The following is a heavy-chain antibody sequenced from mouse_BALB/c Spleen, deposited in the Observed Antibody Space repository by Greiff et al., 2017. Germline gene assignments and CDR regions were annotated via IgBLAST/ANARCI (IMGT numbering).Heavy chain of an antibody. CDR2: IRLKSNNYAT. J-gene: IGHJ2*01. CDR1: GFTFSNYW. Sequence: EVKLEESGGGLVQPGGSMKLSCVASGFTFSNYWMNWVRQSPEKGLEWVAEIRLKSNNYATHYAESVKGRFTISRDDSKSSVYLQMNNLRAEDTGIYYCTPIYDGYYGDYWGQGTTLTVSS. D-gene: IGHD2-3*01. V-gene: IGHV6-6*02. CDR3: TPIYDGYYGDY.